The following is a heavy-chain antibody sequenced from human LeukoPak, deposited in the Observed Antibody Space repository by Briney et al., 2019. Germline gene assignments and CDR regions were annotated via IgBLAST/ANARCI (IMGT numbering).Heavy chain of an antibody. Sequence: KPSETLSLTCTVSGISINSHYLNWIRQPPGKGLEWIGHIYGSGRTNYNPSLKSRVTISVDTSKRQFSLNLKSLTAADTAVYYCVVSPNQVFFDGWGQRPPVTAS. J-gene: IGHJ4*02. V-gene: IGHV4-4*09. CDR3: VVSPNQVFFDG. CDR1: GISINSHY. CDR2: IYGSGRT.